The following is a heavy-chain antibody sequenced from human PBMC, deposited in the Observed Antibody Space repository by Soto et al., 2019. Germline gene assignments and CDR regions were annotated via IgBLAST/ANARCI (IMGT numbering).Heavy chain of an antibody. V-gene: IGHV3-23*01. D-gene: IGHD6-19*01. CDR3: AKKGIAVAGGYEYYYYYMDV. CDR1: GFTFSSYA. CDR2: ISGSGGST. Sequence: GGSLRLSCAASGFTFSSYAMSWVRQAPGKGLEWVSAISGSGGSTYYADSVKGRFTISRDNSKNTLYLQMNSLRAEDTAVYYCAKKGIAVAGGYEYYYYYMDVWGKGTTVTVSS. J-gene: IGHJ6*03.